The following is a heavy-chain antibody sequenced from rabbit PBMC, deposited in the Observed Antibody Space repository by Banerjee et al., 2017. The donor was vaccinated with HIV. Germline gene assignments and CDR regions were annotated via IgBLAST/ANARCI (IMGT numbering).Heavy chain of an antibody. Sequence: QEQLEESGGGLVQPEGTLTLTCTASGFSFSSAYWLCWVRQAPGKGLEWIASIYGGSSGATYYATWAKGRFPISKTSSTTATLQITSLTAADTATYFCARRYTYDYPHYAYGLDLWGPGTLVTVS. J-gene: IGHJ4*01. V-gene: IGHV1S45*01. CDR2: IYGGSSGAT. CDR3: ARRYTYDYPHYAYGLDL. D-gene: IGHD6-1*01. CDR1: GFSFSSAYW.